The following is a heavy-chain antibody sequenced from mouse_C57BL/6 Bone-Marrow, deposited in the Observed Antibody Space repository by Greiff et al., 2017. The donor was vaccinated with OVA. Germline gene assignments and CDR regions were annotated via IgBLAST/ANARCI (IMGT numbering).Heavy chain of an antibody. CDR1: GFSLSTSNMG. CDR3: AQIAGDYYGNYSWYFDV. Sequence: QVTLKESGPGILQPSQTLSLTCSFSGFSLSTSNMGIGWIRQPSGKGLEWLAHIWWNDDKSYNPSLKSRLTISKDTSNNQVFRKITSVDTADTATYYCAQIAGDYYGNYSWYFDVWGTGTTVTVSS. J-gene: IGHJ1*03. D-gene: IGHD2-1*01. V-gene: IGHV8-5*01. CDR2: IWWNDDK.